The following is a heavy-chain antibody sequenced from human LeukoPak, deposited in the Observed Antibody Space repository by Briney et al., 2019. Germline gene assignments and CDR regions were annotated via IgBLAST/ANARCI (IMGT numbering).Heavy chain of an antibody. CDR2: ISHSGST. J-gene: IGHJ4*02. CDR3: AVEVLGY. V-gene: IGHV4-39*07. Sequence: SETLSLTCTVSGGSISSGGYYWSWIRQPPGKGLEWIGEISHSGSTNYNPSLKSRVTISVDTSKNQFSLKLSSVTAADTAVYYCAVEVLGYWGQGTLVTVSS. CDR1: GGSISSGGYY.